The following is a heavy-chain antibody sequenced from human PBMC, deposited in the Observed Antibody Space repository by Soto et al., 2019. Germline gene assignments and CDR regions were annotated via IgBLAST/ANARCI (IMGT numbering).Heavy chain of an antibody. CDR1: GFTFNNYA. CDR2: ISGRGGST. CDR3: AKDLRTTISDYGMDV. Sequence: GGSLRLSCAASGFTFNNYAMSWVRQAPDKGLEWVSAISGRGGSTYYADSVKGRFTISRDNSKSILYLQMNRLRPEDTAVYKCAKDLRTTISDYGMDVWGQGTTVTVSS. J-gene: IGHJ6*02. V-gene: IGHV3-23*01.